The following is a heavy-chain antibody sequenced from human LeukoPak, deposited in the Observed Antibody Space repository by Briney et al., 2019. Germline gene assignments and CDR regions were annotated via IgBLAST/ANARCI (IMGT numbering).Heavy chain of an antibody. CDR2: INHSGST. Sequence: SETLSLTCAVYGGSFSGYYWSWIRHPPGKGLEWIGEINHSGSTNYNPSLKSRVTISVDTSKNQFSLKLSSVTAADTAVYYCARGGPVYCSGGSCQTTGRKNWFDPWGQGTLVTVSS. CDR1: GGSFSGYY. J-gene: IGHJ5*02. D-gene: IGHD2-15*01. V-gene: IGHV4-34*01. CDR3: ARGGPVYCSGGSCQTTGRKNWFDP.